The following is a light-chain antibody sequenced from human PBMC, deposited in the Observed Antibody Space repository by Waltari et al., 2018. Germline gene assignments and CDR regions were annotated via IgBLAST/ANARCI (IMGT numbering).Light chain of an antibody. CDR1: QSLLHTNGNHY. Sequence: DIVMTQSPLSLPVTPGEPASISCGSSQSLLHTNGNHYLDWYLQKPGQSPQLLIYLASHPASGVPDRFSGRVSGTHFTLIISKVEADDVGFDGWTQSRQTAASGPGTKVDIK. J-gene: IGKJ3*01. V-gene: IGKV2-28*01. CDR2: LAS. CDR3: TQSRQTAA.